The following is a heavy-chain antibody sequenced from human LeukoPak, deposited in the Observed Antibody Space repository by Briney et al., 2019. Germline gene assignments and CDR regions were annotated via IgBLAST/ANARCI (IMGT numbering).Heavy chain of an antibody. V-gene: IGHV3-21*01. CDR2: ISDSSSYI. CDR1: GCTFSNYT. CDR3: ARQRVAGTTFADY. J-gene: IGHJ4*02. Sequence: KSGGSLRLSCAASGCTFSNYTMNWVRQAPGKGLEWVSSISDSSSYIYYADSVRGRFTISRDNAKNSLYLQMNSLRAEDTALYYCARQRVAGTTFADYWGQGTLVTVSP. D-gene: IGHD1-1*01.